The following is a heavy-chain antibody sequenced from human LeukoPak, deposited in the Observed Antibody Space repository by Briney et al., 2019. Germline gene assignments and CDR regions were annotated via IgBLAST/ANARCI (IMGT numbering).Heavy chain of an antibody. CDR1: GYTFTDYW. Sequence: GESLNISCKSSGYTFTDYWIGWVRQMPGKGLEWMGIISPGDSDTRYSPSSQGQVTMSADKSINTAYLQWGSLKASDTAMYYCARGRGATVITNFDFWGQGTLVTVSS. V-gene: IGHV5-51*01. CDR2: ISPGDSDT. D-gene: IGHD4-23*01. J-gene: IGHJ4*02. CDR3: ARGRGATVITNFDF.